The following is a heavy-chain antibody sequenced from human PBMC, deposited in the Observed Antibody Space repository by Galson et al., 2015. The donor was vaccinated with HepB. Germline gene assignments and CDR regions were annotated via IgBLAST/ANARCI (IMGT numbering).Heavy chain of an antibody. CDR3: ARLVAVVASGDNPFDP. V-gene: IGHV1-69*13. J-gene: IGHJ5*02. CDR1: GGIFGNYV. D-gene: IGHD2-15*01. Sequence: SVKVSCKASGGIFGNYVISWVRQAPGQGLEWMGGIIPVYGSANYAQKFQGRVTFTADASTSTAYMEIVSLKSEDTATYYCARLVAVVASGDNPFDPWGQGTLVTVSS. CDR2: IIPVYGSA.